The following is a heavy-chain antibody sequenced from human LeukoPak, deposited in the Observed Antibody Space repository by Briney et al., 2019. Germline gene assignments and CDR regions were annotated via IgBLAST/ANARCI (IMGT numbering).Heavy chain of an antibody. CDR1: GGSFSGYY. V-gene: IGHV4-34*01. Sequence: PSETLSLTCAVYGGSFSGYYWSWIRQPPGKGLEWIGEINHSGGTNYNPSLKSRVPISVATSKNQFSLQLSSVTAADPAVYYCARDWNRYAYWGQGTLVTVSS. D-gene: IGHD1-1*01. CDR2: INHSGGT. CDR3: ARDWNRYAY. J-gene: IGHJ4*02.